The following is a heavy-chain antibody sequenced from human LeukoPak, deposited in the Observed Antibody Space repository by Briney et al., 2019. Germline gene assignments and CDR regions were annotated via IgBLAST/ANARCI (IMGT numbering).Heavy chain of an antibody. CDR3: ARRDGYNTPADY. CDR2: IYPGDSDT. J-gene: IGHJ4*02. Sequence: GESLQISCRGSGHSFVRYWLAWVRQMPGQGLEWMGIIYPGDSDTRYSPSFEGQVTISADKSISTAYLQWSSLKASDTAMYYCARRDGYNTPADYWGQGTLVTVSS. D-gene: IGHD5-24*01. V-gene: IGHV5-51*01. CDR1: GHSFVRYW.